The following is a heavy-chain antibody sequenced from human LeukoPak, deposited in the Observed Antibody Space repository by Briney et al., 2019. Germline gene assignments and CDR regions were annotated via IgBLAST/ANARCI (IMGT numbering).Heavy chain of an antibody. Sequence: SETLSLTCTVSGYSISSGHYWGWIRQPPGKGLEWIGSIYRSGNTFYNPSLKSRVTISVDTSKNQFSLKLSSVTAADTAVYYCARVVYSGYDFRGAMDVWGKGTTVTVSS. CDR1: GYSISSGHY. CDR3: ARVVYSGYDFRGAMDV. V-gene: IGHV4-38-2*02. D-gene: IGHD5-12*01. CDR2: IYRSGNT. J-gene: IGHJ6*03.